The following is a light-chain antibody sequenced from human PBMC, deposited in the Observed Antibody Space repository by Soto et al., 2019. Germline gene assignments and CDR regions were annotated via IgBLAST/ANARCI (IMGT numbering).Light chain of an antibody. CDR2: GSS. CDR3: HQYSTAPFT. CDR1: QSFGSSY. V-gene: IGKV3-20*01. J-gene: IGKJ3*01. Sequence: EFVLTQSPGTLSLSPGERATLSCRASQSFGSSYLAWYQQKPGQAPRLLIYGSSSRATGIPDRFSGSASGTEFSLTVSRLETEDFAVYSCHQYSTAPFTFGPWTKVYI.